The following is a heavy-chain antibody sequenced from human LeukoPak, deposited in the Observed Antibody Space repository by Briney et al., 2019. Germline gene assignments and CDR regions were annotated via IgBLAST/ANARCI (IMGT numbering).Heavy chain of an antibody. D-gene: IGHD2-2*01. J-gene: IGHJ4*02. Sequence: GGSLRLTCTASGFTISSRSFSWVCQGPGQGLGREANINLAGSENYYVDPVKGRFTISRDNAKYSLYLKMSSLRAEDTAAYYCARDLPATPHENDYWGQGTLVTVSS. CDR2: INLAGSEN. CDR3: ARDLPATPHENDY. CDR1: GFTISSRS. V-gene: IGHV3-7*01.